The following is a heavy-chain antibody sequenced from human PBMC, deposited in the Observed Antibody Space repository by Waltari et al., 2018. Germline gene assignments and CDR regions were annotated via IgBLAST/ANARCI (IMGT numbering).Heavy chain of an antibody. Sequence: EVQLVESGGGLVKPGGSLRLSCAASGFTFSRYSMNWVRQAPGKGLEWVSSISSSSSYIYYADSVKGRFTISRDNAKNSLYLQMNSLRAEDTAVYYCARLASTAYQGTGVGFDPWGQGTLVTVSS. CDR3: ARLASTAYQGTGVGFDP. D-gene: IGHD6-19*01. J-gene: IGHJ5*02. CDR1: GFTFSRYS. CDR2: ISSSSSYI. V-gene: IGHV3-21*01.